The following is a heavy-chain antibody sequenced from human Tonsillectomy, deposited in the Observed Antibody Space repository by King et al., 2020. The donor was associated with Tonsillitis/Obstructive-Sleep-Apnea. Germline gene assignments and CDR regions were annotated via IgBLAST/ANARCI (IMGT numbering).Heavy chain of an antibody. D-gene: IGHD3-3*01. CDR2: ISYDGSNK. CDR3: ARRGDFWSGYEEGAYDI. J-gene: IGHJ3*02. V-gene: IGHV3-30*01. CDR1: GFTFSSYA. Sequence: VQLVESGGGVVQPGRSLRLSCAASGFTFSSYAMHWVRQAPGKGLEWVAVISYDGSNKYYADSVKGRFTISRDNSKNTLYLQMNSLTAEDTAVYYCARRGDFWSGYEEGAYDIWRQGTMVTVSS.